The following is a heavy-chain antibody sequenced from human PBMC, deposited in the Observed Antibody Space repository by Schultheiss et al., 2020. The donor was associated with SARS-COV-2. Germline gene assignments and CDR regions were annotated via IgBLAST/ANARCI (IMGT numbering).Heavy chain of an antibody. CDR1: GFTFSNAW. CDR2: IKSKTDGGTT. J-gene: IGHJ4*02. V-gene: IGHV3-15*01. Sequence: GGSLRLSCAASGFTFSNAWMSWVRQAPGKGLEWVGRIKSKTDGGTTDYAAPVNGRFTISRDDSKNTLYLQMNSLKTEDTAVYYCTTDLPTVTTGALFDYWGQGTLVTVSS. D-gene: IGHD4-17*01. CDR3: TTDLPTVTTGALFDY.